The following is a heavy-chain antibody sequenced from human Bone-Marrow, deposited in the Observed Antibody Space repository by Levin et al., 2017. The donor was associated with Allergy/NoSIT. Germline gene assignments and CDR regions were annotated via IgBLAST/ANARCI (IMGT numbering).Heavy chain of an antibody. CDR2: ISGSGGST. J-gene: IGHJ6*03. CDR3: AKAAKESGGVLRFLFYSGYYMDV. V-gene: IGHV3-23*01. CDR1: GFTFSSYA. Sequence: QSGGSLRLSCAASGFTFSSYAMSWVRQAPGKGLEWVSAISGSGGSTYYADSVKGRFTISRDNSKNTLYLQMNSLRAEDTAVYYCAKAAKESGGVLRFLFYSGYYMDVWGKGTTVTVSS. D-gene: IGHD3-3*01.